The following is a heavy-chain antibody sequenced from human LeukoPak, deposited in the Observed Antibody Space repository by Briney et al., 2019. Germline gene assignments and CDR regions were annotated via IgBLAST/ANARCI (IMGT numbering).Heavy chain of an antibody. CDR1: GGSFSGYY. Sequence: PSETLSLTCAVYGGSFSGYYWSWIRQPPGKGLEWIGEINHSGSTNYNPSLKSRVTISVDTSKNQFSLKLSSVTAADTAVYYCARPGIAVAGNSGDYWGQGTLVTASS. CDR2: INHSGST. D-gene: IGHD6-19*01. V-gene: IGHV4-34*01. J-gene: IGHJ4*02. CDR3: ARPGIAVAGNSGDY.